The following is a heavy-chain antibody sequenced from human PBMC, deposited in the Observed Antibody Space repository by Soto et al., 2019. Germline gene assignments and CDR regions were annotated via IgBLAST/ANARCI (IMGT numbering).Heavy chain of an antibody. CDR1: GFTFSSYA. V-gene: IGHV3-30-3*01. Sequence: QVQLVESGGGVVQPGRSLRLSCAASGFTFSSYAMHWVRQAPGKGLEWVAVISYDGSDKYYADSVKGRFTNSRDNSKNALYLQMSSLRAEEAAVYYGAGYIVVVTATYAFDIWGQVTMVTVSS. CDR3: AGYIVVVTATYAFDI. J-gene: IGHJ3*02. D-gene: IGHD2-21*02. CDR2: ISYDGSDK.